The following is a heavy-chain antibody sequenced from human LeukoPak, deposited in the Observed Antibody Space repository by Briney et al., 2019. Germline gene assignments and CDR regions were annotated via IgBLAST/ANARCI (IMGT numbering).Heavy chain of an antibody. J-gene: IGHJ4*02. V-gene: IGHV4-39*01. D-gene: IGHD6-25*01. Sequence: SETLSLTCTVSGGSISSSSYYWGWIRQPPGKGLEWIGSMYYSGSTYYNPSLKSRVTISIDPSKNQFSLKLSSVTAADTAVYYCARLRFPPANFFDYWGQGTLVTVSS. CDR1: GGSISSSSYY. CDR2: MYYSGST. CDR3: ARLRFPPANFFDY.